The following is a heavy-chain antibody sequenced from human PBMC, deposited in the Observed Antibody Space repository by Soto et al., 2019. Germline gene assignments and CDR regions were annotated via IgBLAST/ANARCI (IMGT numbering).Heavy chain of an antibody. V-gene: IGHV3-7*03. Sequence: VQLVESGGGLVQPGGSLRLSCAASGFNFNTYWMYWVRQAPGKGLEWVANTDTDGSRKNYVDSVKGRFIISRDNAKNSLFLQMNSLRADDTAVYYCGRVPLDGNYANGVDVWGQGTTVTVSS. J-gene: IGHJ6*02. CDR3: GRVPLDGNYANGVDV. D-gene: IGHD4-17*01. CDR1: GFNFNTYW. CDR2: TDTDGSRK.